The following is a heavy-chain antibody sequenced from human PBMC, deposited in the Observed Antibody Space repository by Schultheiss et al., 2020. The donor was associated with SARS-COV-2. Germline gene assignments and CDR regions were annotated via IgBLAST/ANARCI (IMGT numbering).Heavy chain of an antibody. V-gene: IGHV3-30*01. D-gene: IGHD1-26*01. Sequence: GGSLRLSCAASGFTFSSYAMHWVRQAPGKGLEWVAVISYDGSNKYYADSVKGRFTISRDNSKNTLYLQMNSLRAEDTAVYYCARDAVTSRGASFDYWGQTTPDTDVYWGQGTLVTVSS. CDR1: GFTFSSYA. CDR2: ISYDGSNK. J-gene: IGHJ4*02. CDR3: ARDAVTSRGASFDYWGQTTPDTDVY.